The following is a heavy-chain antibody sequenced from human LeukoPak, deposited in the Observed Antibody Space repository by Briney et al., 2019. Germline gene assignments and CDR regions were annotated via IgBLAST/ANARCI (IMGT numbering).Heavy chain of an antibody. J-gene: IGHJ4*02. D-gene: IGHD2-2*02. CDR1: GFTFSNYV. CDR3: AKDRRYCISTSCYNSGEIDY. Sequence: PGGSLRLSCAASGFTFSNYVVSWVRQAPGKGLEWVSAISVSGGSTYYAESVKGRFTISRDNSKNTLNLQMNSLRADDTAVYYCAKDRRYCISTSCYNSGEIDYWGQGILVTVSS. V-gene: IGHV3-23*01. CDR2: ISVSGGST.